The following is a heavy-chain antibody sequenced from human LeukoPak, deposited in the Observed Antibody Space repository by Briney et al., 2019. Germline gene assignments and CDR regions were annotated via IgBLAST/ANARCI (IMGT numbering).Heavy chain of an antibody. CDR3: VKDNPLDY. CDR1: GFTFSNYG. V-gene: IGHV3-30*02. D-gene: IGHD1-14*01. Sequence: GGSLRLSCGASGFTFSNYGMLWVRQPPAKGLDWVAFIRYDGNNKLYADSVKGRFTISRDNSKNTLYLHINGLRAEDTAVYYCVKDNPLDYWGQGTLVIVSS. J-gene: IGHJ4*02. CDR2: IRYDGNNK.